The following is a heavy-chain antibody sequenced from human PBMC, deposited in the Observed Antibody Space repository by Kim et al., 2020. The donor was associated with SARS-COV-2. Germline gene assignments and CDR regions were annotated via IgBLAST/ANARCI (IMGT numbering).Heavy chain of an antibody. Sequence: GGSLRLSCAASGFTFSSYSMNWVRQAPGKGLEWVSSISSSSYIYYADSVKGRFTISRDNAKNSLYLQMNSLRAEDTAVYYCARDSSHSWFIQPLDYWGQGTLVTVSS. V-gene: IGHV3-21*01. D-gene: IGHD5-18*01. CDR2: ISSSSYI. J-gene: IGHJ4*02. CDR1: GFTFSSYS. CDR3: ARDSSHSWFIQPLDY.